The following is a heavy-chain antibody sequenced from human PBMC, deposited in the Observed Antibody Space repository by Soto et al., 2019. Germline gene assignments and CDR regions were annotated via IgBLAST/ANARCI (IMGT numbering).Heavy chain of an antibody. CDR2: ISAYNGNT. V-gene: IGHV1-18*01. CDR3: ARIPLYIAGGNWFDP. J-gene: IGHJ5*02. D-gene: IGHD6-13*01. Sequence: QVQLVQSGAEVKKPGASVKVSCKASGYTFTSYGISWVRQAPGQGIEWMGWISAYNGNTNYAQKLQGRVTMTPDTSTSTAYMELRSLRSDDPAVYYCARIPLYIAGGNWFDPWGQGTLVTVSS. CDR1: GYTFTSYG.